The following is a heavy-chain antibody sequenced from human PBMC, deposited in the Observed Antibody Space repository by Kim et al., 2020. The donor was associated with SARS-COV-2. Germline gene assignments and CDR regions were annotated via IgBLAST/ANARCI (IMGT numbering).Heavy chain of an antibody. Sequence: SETLSLTCTVSGGSISSYYWSWIRQPPGKGLEWIGYIYYSGSTNYNPSLKSRVTISVDTSKNQFSLKLSSVTAADTAVYYCARTPGGSWLAFDYWGQGTLVTVSS. V-gene: IGHV4-59*01. CDR3: ARTPGGSWLAFDY. J-gene: IGHJ4*02. CDR1: GGSISSYY. D-gene: IGHD6-19*01. CDR2: IYYSGST.